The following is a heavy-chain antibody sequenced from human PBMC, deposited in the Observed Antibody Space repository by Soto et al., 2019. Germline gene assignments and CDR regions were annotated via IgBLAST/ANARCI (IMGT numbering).Heavy chain of an antibody. CDR1: GYTFTVYY. CDR2: INPNSGGT. CDR3: ARERDYDFWSGPYYYYYGMDV. J-gene: IGHJ6*02. D-gene: IGHD3-3*01. V-gene: IGHV1-2*04. Sequence: AAVKVSCKASGYTFTVYYMHWVVQAPLQWRDGMGWINPNSGGTNYAQKFQGWVTMTRDTSISTAYMELSRLRSDDTAVYYCARERDYDFWSGPYYYYYGMDVWGQGTTVTV.